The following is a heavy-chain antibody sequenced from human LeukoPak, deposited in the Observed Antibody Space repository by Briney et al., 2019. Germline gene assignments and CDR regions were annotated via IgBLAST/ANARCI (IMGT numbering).Heavy chain of an antibody. D-gene: IGHD2-15*01. J-gene: IGHJ4*02. CDR1: GFTFSSYA. Sequence: GGSLRLSCAASGFTFSSYAMSWVRQAPGKGLEWVSAISGSGGSTYYADSVKGRFTISRDNSKNTLYLQMNSLRAEDTAVYYCAKARGYCRGGSCYPHVHFDYWGQGTLVTVSS. CDR2: ISGSGGST. CDR3: AKARGYCRGGSCYPHVHFDY. V-gene: IGHV3-23*01.